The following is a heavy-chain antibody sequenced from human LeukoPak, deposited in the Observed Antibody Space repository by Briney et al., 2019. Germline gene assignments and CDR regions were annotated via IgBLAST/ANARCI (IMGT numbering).Heavy chain of an antibody. CDR3: ARAAGYYDFWSGYPTTSFDY. CDR1: GFTFSSYW. D-gene: IGHD3-3*01. V-gene: IGHV3-74*01. Sequence: PGGSLRLSCAASGFTFSSYWMHWVRHAPGKGLVWVSRINSDGSSTSYADSVKGRFTISRDNAKNTLYLQMNSLRAEDTAVYYCARAAGYYDFWSGYPTTSFDYWGQGTLVTVSS. CDR2: INSDGSST. J-gene: IGHJ4*02.